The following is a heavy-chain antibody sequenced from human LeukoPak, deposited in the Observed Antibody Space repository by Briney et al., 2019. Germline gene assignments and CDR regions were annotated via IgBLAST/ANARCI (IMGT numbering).Heavy chain of an antibody. V-gene: IGHV5-51*01. CDR2: IYPGDSDT. Sequence: GESLKISCKGSGYSFTSYWIGWVRQMPGKGLEWMGIIYPGDSDTRYSPSFQGQVTISADKSISTAYLQWSSLKASDTAMYYCVRQSAGRGSSWYGDYYYMDVWGKGTTVTVSS. J-gene: IGHJ6*03. CDR3: VRQSAGRGSSWYGDYYYMDV. D-gene: IGHD6-13*01. CDR1: GYSFTSYW.